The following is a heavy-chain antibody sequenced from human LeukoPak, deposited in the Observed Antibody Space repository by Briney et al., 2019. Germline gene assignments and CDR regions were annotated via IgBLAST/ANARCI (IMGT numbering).Heavy chain of an antibody. CDR2: ISHDVKTT. CDR3: VKEAYYGWGSSPTFYFDY. J-gene: IGHJ4*02. Sequence: PGKSLRLSCVASGFIFSDSVIHRVRQAPGKGLEWVAVISHDVKTTYYADSAKGRFTISRDNSRNTVFLQMNRLRPEDTAVYYCVKEAYYGWGSSPTFYFDYWGQGTRVTVSS. CDR1: GFIFSDSV. D-gene: IGHD3-10*01. V-gene: IGHV3-30*04.